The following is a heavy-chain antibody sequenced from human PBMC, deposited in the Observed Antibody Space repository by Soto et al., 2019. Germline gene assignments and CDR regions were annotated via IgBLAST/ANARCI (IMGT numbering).Heavy chain of an antibody. J-gene: IGHJ5*02. Sequence: ASVKVSCKASGYTFTSYGISWVRQAPGQGLEWMGWISAYNGNTNYAQKLQGRVTMTTDTSTSTAYMELRSLRSDDTAVYYCARDKAYYYDLNWFDPWGQGTLVTVSS. CDR1: GYTFTSYG. CDR3: ARDKAYYYDLNWFDP. V-gene: IGHV1-18*01. CDR2: ISAYNGNT. D-gene: IGHD3-22*01.